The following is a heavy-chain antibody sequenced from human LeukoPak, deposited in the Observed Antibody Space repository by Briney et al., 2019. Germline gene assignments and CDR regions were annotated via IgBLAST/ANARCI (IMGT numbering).Heavy chain of an antibody. CDR1: CYGFSSYW. Sequence: PGESLEISWNGSCYGFSSYWIGLVRQMPGKGLEYMGIICPGDSDTRYSQSFQGQVTISADKSITTAYLQWSSLKASDTAMYYFARDCTVGGSLRFDYWGQGTLVTVSS. CDR2: ICPGDSDT. CDR3: ARDCTVGGSLRFDY. D-gene: IGHD3-16*01. V-gene: IGHV5-51*01. J-gene: IGHJ4*02.